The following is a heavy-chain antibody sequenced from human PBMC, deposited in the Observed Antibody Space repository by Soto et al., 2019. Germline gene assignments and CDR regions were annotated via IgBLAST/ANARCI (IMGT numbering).Heavy chain of an antibody. D-gene: IGHD3-3*01. V-gene: IGHV1-58*01. Sequence: SVKVSCKASGFTFTSSAVQWVRQARGQRLEWIGWIVVGSGNTNYAQKFQERVTITRDMSTSTAYMELSSLRSEDTAVYYCAAGEPLDFWSGYYSYYYYGMDVWGQGTTVTVSS. CDR2: IVVGSGNT. CDR1: GFTFTSSA. J-gene: IGHJ6*02. CDR3: AAGEPLDFWSGYYSYYYYGMDV.